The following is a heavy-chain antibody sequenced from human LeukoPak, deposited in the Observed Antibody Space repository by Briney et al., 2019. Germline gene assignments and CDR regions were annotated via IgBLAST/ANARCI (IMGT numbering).Heavy chain of an antibody. CDR3: ARAVGGDGSGSL. V-gene: IGHV4-59*01. CDR1: GDSISTYY. Sequence: PSETLSLTCTVSGDSISTYYWSWIRQPPGKGLEWIGYIYYRVTSDYNPSLKSRVTMSVDMSTRQISLKLSSVTAADTAVYYCARAVGGDGSGSLWGPGTLVTVST. D-gene: IGHD3-10*01. CDR2: IYYRVTS. J-gene: IGHJ4*02.